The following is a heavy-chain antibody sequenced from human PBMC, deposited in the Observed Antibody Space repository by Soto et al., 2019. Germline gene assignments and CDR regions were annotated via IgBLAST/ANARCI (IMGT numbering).Heavy chain of an antibody. CDR3: ARKGCSTAICYCGIDCIYYTMDV. Sequence: GGSLRLSCAAPRFIFISYGMHWVRQAPGKGLEWLAVTSYDGNEKYYGDSVKGRFTISRDEAKNTLYLQMNSLRAEDTAVYYCARKGCSTAICYCGIDCIYYTMDVWGQGATVTVSS. CDR1: RFIFISYG. CDR2: TSYDGNEK. J-gene: IGHJ6*02. V-gene: IGHV3-30*03. D-gene: IGHD2-2*01.